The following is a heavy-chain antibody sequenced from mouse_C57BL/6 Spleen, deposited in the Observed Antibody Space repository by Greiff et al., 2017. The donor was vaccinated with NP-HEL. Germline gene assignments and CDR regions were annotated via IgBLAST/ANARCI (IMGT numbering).Heavy chain of an antibody. V-gene: IGHV1-55*01. CDR3: ARDCCGLWYAMDY. D-gene: IGHD3-1*01. J-gene: IGHJ4*01. Sequence: QVQLKQPGAELVKPGASVKMSCKASGYTFTSYWITWVKQRPGQGLEWIGDIYPGSGSTNYNEKFKSKATLTVDTSSSTAYMQLSSLTSEDSAVYYCARDCCGLWYAMDYWGQGTSVTVSS. CDR2: IYPGSGST. CDR1: GYTFTSYW.